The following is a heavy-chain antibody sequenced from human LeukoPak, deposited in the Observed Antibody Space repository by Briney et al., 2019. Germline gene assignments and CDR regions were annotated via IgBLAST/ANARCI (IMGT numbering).Heavy chain of an antibody. CDR2: ISPYNGNT. Sequence: GASVKVSCKTSGYTFTNYGISWVRQAPGQALEWMGWISPYNGNTIYAQKLQGRVTVTTDTSTSTAYMELRSLRSDDTAVYYCTRTVLDCKNGVCYDYWGQGTLVTVSS. D-gene: IGHD2-8*01. CDR3: TRTVLDCKNGVCYDY. V-gene: IGHV1-18*01. CDR1: GYTFTNYG. J-gene: IGHJ4*02.